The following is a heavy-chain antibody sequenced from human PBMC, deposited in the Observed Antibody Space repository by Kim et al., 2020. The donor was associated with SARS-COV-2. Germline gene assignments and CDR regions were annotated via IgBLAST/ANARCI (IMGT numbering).Heavy chain of an antibody. J-gene: IGHJ4*02. CDR2: INPSGGST. Sequence: ASVKVSCKASGYTFTSYYMHWVRQAPGQGLEWMGIINPSGGSTSYAQKFQGRVTMTRDTSTSTVYMELSSLRSEDTAVYYCARAGYYYDSSGYYTGGNDYWGQGTLVTVSS. CDR1: GYTFTSYY. V-gene: IGHV1-46*01. D-gene: IGHD3-22*01. CDR3: ARAGYYYDSSGYYTGGNDY.